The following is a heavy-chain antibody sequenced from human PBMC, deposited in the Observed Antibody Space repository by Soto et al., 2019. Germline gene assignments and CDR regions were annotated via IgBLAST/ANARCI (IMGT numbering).Heavy chain of an antibody. CDR3: ASLYYYDSRNYYYYGMDV. CDR2: IYYSGST. D-gene: IGHD3-22*01. V-gene: IGHV4-30-4*01. J-gene: IGHJ6*02. Sequence: QVQLQESAPGLVKPSQTLSLTCTVSGGSISSGDYYWSWIRQPPGKGLEWIGYIYYSGSTYYNPSLKSRVTISVDTSNNQFSLKLSSVTAADTAVYYCASLYYYDSRNYYYYGMDVWGQGTTVTVSS. CDR1: GGSISSGDYY.